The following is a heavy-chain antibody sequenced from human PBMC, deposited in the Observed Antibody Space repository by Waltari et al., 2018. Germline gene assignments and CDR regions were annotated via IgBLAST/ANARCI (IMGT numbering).Heavy chain of an antibody. D-gene: IGHD1-26*01. V-gene: IGHV4-39*01. J-gene: IGHJ6*02. Sequence: QLQLQESGPGLVKPSETLSLTCTVSGGSISSSSYYWGWFRQPPGKGLEWIGSIYYSGSTYYNPSLKSRVTISVDTSKNQFSLKLSSVTAADTAVYYCARRRGELRDYGMDVWGQGTTVTVSS. CDR2: IYYSGST. CDR1: GGSISSSSYY. CDR3: ARRRGELRDYGMDV.